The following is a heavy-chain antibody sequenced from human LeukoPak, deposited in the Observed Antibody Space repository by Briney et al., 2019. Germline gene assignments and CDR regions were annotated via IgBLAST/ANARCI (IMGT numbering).Heavy chain of an antibody. CDR1: GYTFTGHY. Sequence: GASVKVSCKTCGYTFTGHYLHWVRQAPGQGLEWMGWINANSGGTNYAQKFQGRVTMTRDTSISTGYMELSRLRSDDTAVYYCARGPALYKWELQDNDYWGQGTLVTVSS. J-gene: IGHJ4*02. D-gene: IGHD1-26*01. V-gene: IGHV1-2*02. CDR2: INANSGGT. CDR3: ARGPALYKWELQDNDY.